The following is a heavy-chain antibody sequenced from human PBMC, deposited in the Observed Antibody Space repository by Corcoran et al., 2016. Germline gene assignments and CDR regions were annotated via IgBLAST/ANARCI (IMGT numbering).Heavy chain of an antibody. J-gene: IGHJ4*02. CDR3: AKGRDWDQGYFDY. Sequence: QVQLVESGGGVVQPGRSLRLSCAASGFTFSGYGMHWVRQAPGKGLAWVAVISYDGNNKKYAESVKGRLTILRDNSKNTLYLQMNSLRVEDTAVYYCAKGRDWDQGYFDYWGQGTLVTVSS. CDR1: GFTFSGYG. CDR2: ISYDGNNK. V-gene: IGHV3-30*18. D-gene: IGHD1-26*01.